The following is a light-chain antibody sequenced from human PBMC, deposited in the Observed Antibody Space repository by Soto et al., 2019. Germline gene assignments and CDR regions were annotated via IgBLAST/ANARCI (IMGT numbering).Light chain of an antibody. CDR2: EVS. CDR3: SSYTCSSTRV. V-gene: IGLV2-14*01. J-gene: IGLJ3*02. Sequence: QSALTQPASVSGSPGQSITISCTGTSSDVGGYNYVSWYQQHPGKAPKLMIYEVSNRPSGVSNRFFGSKSGNTASLTISGLQAEDEADYYCSSYTCSSTRVFGGGTKVTVL. CDR1: SSDVGGYNY.